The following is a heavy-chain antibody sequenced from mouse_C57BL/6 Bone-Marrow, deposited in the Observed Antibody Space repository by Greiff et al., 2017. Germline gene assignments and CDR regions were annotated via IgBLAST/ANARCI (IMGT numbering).Heavy chain of an antibody. J-gene: IGHJ2*01. CDR1: GYTFTSYG. Sequence: VQRVESGAELARPGASVKLSCKASGYTFTSYGISWVKQRTGQGLEWIGEIYPRSGNTYYNEKFKGKATLTADKSSSTAYMELRSLTSEDSAVYFCATLSPYYLDYWGQGTTLTVSS. CDR2: IYPRSGNT. D-gene: IGHD3-2*02. CDR3: ATLSPYYLDY. V-gene: IGHV1-81*01.